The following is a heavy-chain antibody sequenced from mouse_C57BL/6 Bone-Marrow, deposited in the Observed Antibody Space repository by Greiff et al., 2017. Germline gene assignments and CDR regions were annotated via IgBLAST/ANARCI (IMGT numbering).Heavy chain of an antibody. CDR1: GYTFTDYY. Sequence: EVQLQQSGPELVKPGASVKISCKASGYTFTDYYMNWVKQSHGKSLEWIGDINPNNGGTSYNQKLKGKATLTVEQSSSTAYMELRSLTSEDSAVYYCARDYYGSSWYFDYWGQGTSLTVSS. J-gene: IGHJ2*03. D-gene: IGHD1-1*01. V-gene: IGHV1-26*01. CDR3: ARDYYGSSWYFDY. CDR2: INPNNGGT.